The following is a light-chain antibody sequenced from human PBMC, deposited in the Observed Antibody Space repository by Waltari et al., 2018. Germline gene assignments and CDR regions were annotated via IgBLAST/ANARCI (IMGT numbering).Light chain of an antibody. Sequence: DIQLTQSPSFLSASVGDRVTITCRASQGISGYLAWYQQRPGKGPKLRIYAASTLQSGVPSRFSGSGSGADFTLTISSLQPEDFATYFCQQFNAYPLTFGGGTKVEI. CDR3: QQFNAYPLT. CDR1: QGISGY. J-gene: IGKJ4*01. V-gene: IGKV1-9*01. CDR2: AAS.